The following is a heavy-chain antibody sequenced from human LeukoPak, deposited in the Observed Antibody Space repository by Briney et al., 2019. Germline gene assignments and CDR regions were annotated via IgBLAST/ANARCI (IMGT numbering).Heavy chain of an antibody. CDR3: ARTYGTGTFSDY. V-gene: IGHV3-21*01. D-gene: IGHD3-10*01. CDR2: ISSSKNYI. Sequence: GGSLRLSCVASGFSFSSYSMNWVRQAPGKGLEWVSSISSSKNYIYYADSVKGRFTISRDNANNSLYLEMNSLRAEDTAVFYCARTYGTGTFSDYWGQGTLVTVSS. J-gene: IGHJ4*02. CDR1: GFSFSSYS.